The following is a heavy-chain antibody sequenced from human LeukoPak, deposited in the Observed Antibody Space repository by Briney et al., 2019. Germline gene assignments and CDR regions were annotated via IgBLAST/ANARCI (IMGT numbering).Heavy chain of an antibody. V-gene: IGHV4-59*08. Sequence: SETLSLTCTVSGGSISSYYWSWIRQPPGKGLEWIGYIYYSGSTNYNPSLKSRVTISVDTSKNQFSLKLSSVTAAATAVYYCASTDGYRRGGFDPWGQGTLVTVSS. D-gene: IGHD6-25*01. J-gene: IGHJ5*02. CDR3: ASTDGYRRGGFDP. CDR2: IYYSGST. CDR1: GGSISSYY.